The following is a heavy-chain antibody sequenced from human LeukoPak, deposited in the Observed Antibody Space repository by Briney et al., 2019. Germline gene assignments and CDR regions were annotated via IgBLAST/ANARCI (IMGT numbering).Heavy chain of an antibody. J-gene: IGHJ6*03. Sequence: SETLSLTCTVSGGSISSSSYYWGWVRQPPRKGLEWIGSIYYSGSTYYNPSLKSRVTISVDTSKNQFSLKLSSVTAADTAVYYCARRSSSSEHYYYYMDVWGKGTTVTVSS. CDR2: IYYSGST. D-gene: IGHD6-6*01. CDR3: ARRSSSSEHYYYYMDV. CDR1: GGSISSSSYY. V-gene: IGHV4-39*01.